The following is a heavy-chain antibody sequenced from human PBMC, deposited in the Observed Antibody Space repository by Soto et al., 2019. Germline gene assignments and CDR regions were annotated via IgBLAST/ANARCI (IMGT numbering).Heavy chain of an antibody. V-gene: IGHV4-34*01. Sequence: QVQLQQWGAGLLKPSETLSLTCAFYGGSFSGYYWSWIRQPPGKGLEWIGEINHSGSTNYNTSLNSRVTISVDTSKNQFSLKLSSVTAADTAVYYCARAPRDVLLWFGVVEDGMDVWGQGTTVTVSS. CDR1: GGSFSGYY. CDR3: ARAPRDVLLWFGVVEDGMDV. D-gene: IGHD3-10*01. J-gene: IGHJ6*02. CDR2: INHSGST.